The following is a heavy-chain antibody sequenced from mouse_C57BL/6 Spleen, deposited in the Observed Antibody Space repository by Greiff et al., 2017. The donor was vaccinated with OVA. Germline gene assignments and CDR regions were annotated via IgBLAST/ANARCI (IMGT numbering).Heavy chain of an antibody. V-gene: IGHV1-82*01. CDR2: IYPGDGDT. J-gene: IGHJ3*01. Sequence: VQLQESGPELVKPGASVKISCKASGYAFSSSWMNWVKQRPGKGLEWIGRIYPGDGDTNYNGKFKGKATLTADKSSSTAYMQRSSLTSEDSAVYFCAGGDYAPFAYWGQGTLVTVSA. CDR1: GYAFSSSW. D-gene: IGHD2-4*01. CDR3: AGGDYAPFAY.